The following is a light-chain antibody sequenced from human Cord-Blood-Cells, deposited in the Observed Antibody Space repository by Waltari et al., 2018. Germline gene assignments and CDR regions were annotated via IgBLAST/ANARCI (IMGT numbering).Light chain of an antibody. Sequence: EIVLTQSPATLPLSPGERATLSCRASQSVSSDLAWYQQKPGQAPRLLIYDASNRATGIPARFSGSGSGTDFTLTISSLEPEDFAVYYCQQRSNWPPLTFGGGTKVEIK. CDR2: DAS. CDR1: QSVSSD. J-gene: IGKJ4*01. CDR3: QQRSNWPPLT. V-gene: IGKV3-11*01.